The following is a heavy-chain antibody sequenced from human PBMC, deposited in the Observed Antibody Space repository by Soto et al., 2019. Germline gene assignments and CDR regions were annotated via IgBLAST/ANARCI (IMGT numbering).Heavy chain of an antibody. J-gene: IGHJ4*02. V-gene: IGHV3-23*01. D-gene: IGHD3-10*01. CDR2: ITGGGGAT. CDR3: AKDVLLCFGELSVFDY. CDR1: GFTFSGSA. Sequence: GGSLRLSCAASGFTFSGSAMSWVRRAPGEGLEWVSAITGGGGATYYADSVKGRFTISRDNSKNTLYLQMNSLRAEDTAVYYYAKDVLLCFGELSVFDYWGQGTLVTVSS.